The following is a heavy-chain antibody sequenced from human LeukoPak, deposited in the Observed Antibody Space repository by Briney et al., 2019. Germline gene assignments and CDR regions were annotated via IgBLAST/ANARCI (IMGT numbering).Heavy chain of an antibody. Sequence: SVKVSCKASGGTFSSYAISWVRQAPRQGLEWMGRIIPIFGIANYAQKFQGRVTITADKSTSAAYMELSSLRSEDTAVYYCARDGFLDRQNWFDPWGQGTLVTVSS. CDR2: IIPIFGIA. D-gene: IGHD3/OR15-3a*01. J-gene: IGHJ5*02. V-gene: IGHV1-69*04. CDR3: ARDGFLDRQNWFDP. CDR1: GGTFSSYA.